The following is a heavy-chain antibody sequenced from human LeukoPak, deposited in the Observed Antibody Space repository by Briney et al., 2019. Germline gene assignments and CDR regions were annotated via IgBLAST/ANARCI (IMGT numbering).Heavy chain of an antibody. CDR3: ARDTLWFGDLGLDS. V-gene: IGHV1-18*04. D-gene: IGHD3-10*01. J-gene: IGHJ4*02. Sequence: ASVKVSCKASGYTFTSYGISWVRQAPGQGLECMGWISAYNGNTNYAQKLQGRVTMTTDTSTSTAYMELRSLRSDDTAAYYCARDTLWFGDLGLDSWGQGTLVTVSS. CDR1: GYTFTSYG. CDR2: ISAYNGNT.